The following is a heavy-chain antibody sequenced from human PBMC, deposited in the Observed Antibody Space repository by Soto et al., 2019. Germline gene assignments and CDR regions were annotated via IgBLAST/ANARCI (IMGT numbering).Heavy chain of an antibody. D-gene: IGHD6-19*01. CDR3: ARLSRSGALDY. CDR1: GGSISSSSYY. V-gene: IGHV4-39*01. J-gene: IGHJ4*02. CDR2: IYYSGST. Sequence: SETLSLTCTVSGGSISSSSYYWGWIRQPPGKGLEWIGSIYYSGSTYYNPSLKSRVTISVDTSKNQFSLKLSSVTAADTAVYYCARLSRSGALDYWGQGTLVTVSS.